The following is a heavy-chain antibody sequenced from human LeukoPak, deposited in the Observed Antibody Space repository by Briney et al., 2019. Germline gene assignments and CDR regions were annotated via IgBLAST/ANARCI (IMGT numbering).Heavy chain of an antibody. J-gene: IGHJ4*02. CDR2: GYYAGSGS. D-gene: IGHD5-12*01. Sequence: PSETLSLTCDVSGASINTDSYFWGWNPQPPGKGLEWVGSGYYAGSGSHYNPSLKSRVTISVDTSRNRSSLKLHSVTTADTAVYYCVRLWLRWGIDYWGQGSLVTVSS. CDR3: VRLWLRWGIDY. CDR1: GASINTDSYF. V-gene: IGHV4-39*01.